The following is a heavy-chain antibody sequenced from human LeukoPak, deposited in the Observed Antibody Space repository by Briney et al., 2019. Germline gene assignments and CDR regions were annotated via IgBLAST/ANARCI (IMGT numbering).Heavy chain of an antibody. CDR3: ARGRQDGYKYGVVLGHYFDY. Sequence: PSETLSLTCAVYGGSFSGYYWSWIRQPPGKGLEWIGEINHSGSTNYNPSLKSRVTISVDTSKNQFSLKLSSVTAADTAVYYCARGRQDGYKYGVVLGHYFDYWGQGTLVTVSS. D-gene: IGHD5-24*01. V-gene: IGHV4-34*01. CDR2: INHSGST. CDR1: GGSFSGYY. J-gene: IGHJ4*02.